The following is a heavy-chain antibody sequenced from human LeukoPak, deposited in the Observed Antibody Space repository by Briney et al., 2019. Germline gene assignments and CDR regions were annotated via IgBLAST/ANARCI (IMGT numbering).Heavy chain of an antibody. D-gene: IGHD3-10*01. J-gene: IGHJ3*02. V-gene: IGHV1-69*05. CDR2: IIPIFGTA. CDR3: TMVRGAYDAFDI. Sequence: SVKVSCKASGGTFSSYAISWVRQAPGQGLEWMGRIIPIFGTANYAQKFQGRVMITTDESTSTAYMELSSLRSEDTAVYYCTMVRGAYDAFDIWGQGTMVTVSS. CDR1: GGTFSSYA.